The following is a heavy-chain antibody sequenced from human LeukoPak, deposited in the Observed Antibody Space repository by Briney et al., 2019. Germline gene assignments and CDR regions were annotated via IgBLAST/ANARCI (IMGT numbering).Heavy chain of an antibody. V-gene: IGHV1-18*01. CDR1: GYTFTRYG. J-gene: IGHJ5*02. CDR3: ARDLGVVARFNWFDP. D-gene: IGHD2-15*01. CDR2: ISAYNGNT. Sequence: ASVKVSCKASGYTFTRYGVSWVRQAPGQGLEWMGWISAYNGNTNYAQKLQGRVTMTTDTSTSTAYMELRSLRSDDTAVYYCARDLGVVARFNWFDPWGQGTLVTVSS.